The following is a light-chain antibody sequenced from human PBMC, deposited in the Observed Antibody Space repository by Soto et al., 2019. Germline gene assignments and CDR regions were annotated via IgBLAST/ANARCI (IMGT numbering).Light chain of an antibody. CDR2: DVS. Sequence: QSALNQPASVSGSPGQSITISCTGTSSDVGGYNYVSWYQQHPGRAPKLMIYDVSNRPSGVSNRFSGSKSGNTASLTISGLQAEDEADYYCSSYTRSSTPYVFGTGTKVTVL. CDR1: SSDVGGYNY. CDR3: SSYTRSSTPYV. V-gene: IGLV2-14*01. J-gene: IGLJ1*01.